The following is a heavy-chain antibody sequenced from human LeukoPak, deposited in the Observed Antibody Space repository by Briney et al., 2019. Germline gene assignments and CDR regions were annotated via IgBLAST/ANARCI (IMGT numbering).Heavy chain of an antibody. CDR1: GFTFSNYG. D-gene: IGHD1-1*01. CDR2: IWYDGSNK. J-gene: IGHJ4*02. CDR3: ARPRNEDWYESGLDY. V-gene: IGHV3-33*01. Sequence: PGGSLRLSCEASGFTFSNYGIHWVRQAPGTGLEWVALIWYDGSNKYYADSVEGRFTISRDNSKDTLYLQMNSLRAEDTAVYYCARPRNEDWYESGLDYWGQGTLVTVSS.